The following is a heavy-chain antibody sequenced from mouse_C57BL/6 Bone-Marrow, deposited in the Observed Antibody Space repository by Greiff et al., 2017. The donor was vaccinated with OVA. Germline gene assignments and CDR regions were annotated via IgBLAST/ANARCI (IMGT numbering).Heavy chain of an antibody. CDR1: GFSLSTFGMG. CDR3: ARMDYYGSSPSYAMDY. D-gene: IGHD1-1*01. J-gene: IGHJ4*01. CDR2: IWWDDDK. V-gene: IGHV8-8*01. Sequence: QVTLKESGPGILQPSQTLSLTCSFSGFSLSTFGMGVGWIRQPSGKGLEWLAHIWWDDDKYYNPALKSRLTISKDTSKNQVFLKIANVDTADTATYYCARMDYYGSSPSYAMDYWGQGTSVTVSS.